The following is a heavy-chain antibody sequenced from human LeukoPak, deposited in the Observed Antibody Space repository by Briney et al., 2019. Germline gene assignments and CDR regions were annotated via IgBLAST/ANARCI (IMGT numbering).Heavy chain of an antibody. CDR3: ARALGGDFFYSGFDM. Sequence: SETLPLTCTVSGGSISSGVYYWSWIRQPAGKGLEWIGRIYTSGSTNYNPSLKSRVTMSVDTSKNQFSLKVTSVTAADTAVYYCARALGGDFFYSGFDMWGQGTMVTVSS. V-gene: IGHV4-61*02. CDR1: GGSISSGVYY. J-gene: IGHJ3*02. D-gene: IGHD2-21*02. CDR2: IYTSGST.